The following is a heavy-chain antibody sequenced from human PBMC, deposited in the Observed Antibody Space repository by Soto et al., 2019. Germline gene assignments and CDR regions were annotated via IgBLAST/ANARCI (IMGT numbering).Heavy chain of an antibody. V-gene: IGHV4-61*01. D-gene: IGHD3-10*01. CDR3: VGSPNRYYFDY. Sequence: SETLSLTCTASGGSVSSRTYYWSWVRQPPGKELEWIGYIYYSGSANYNPSLKSRVTISLDTSTNQFSLKLRSVTAADTAVYYCVGSPNRYYFDYWGQGTLVTVSS. J-gene: IGHJ4*02. CDR2: IYYSGSA. CDR1: GGSVSSRTYY.